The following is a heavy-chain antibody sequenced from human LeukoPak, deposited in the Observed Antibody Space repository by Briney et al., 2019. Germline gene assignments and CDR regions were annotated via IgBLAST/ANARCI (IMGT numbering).Heavy chain of an antibody. CDR3: ARDRGDYYGSGSYYNSVDY. J-gene: IGHJ4*02. CDR1: GFTFSSYE. CDR2: ISSSGSTI. V-gene: IGHV3-48*03. D-gene: IGHD3-10*01. Sequence: GGSLRLSCAASGFTFSSYEMNWVRQAPGKGLEWVSYISSSGSTIYYADSVKGRFTISRDNAKNSLYLQMNSLRAEDTAVYYCARDRGDYYGSGSYYNSVDYWGQGTLVTVSS.